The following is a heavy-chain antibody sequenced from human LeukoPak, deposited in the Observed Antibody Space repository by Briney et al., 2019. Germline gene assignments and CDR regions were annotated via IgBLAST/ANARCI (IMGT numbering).Heavy chain of an antibody. CDR1: GGSFSGYY. Sequence: PSETLSLTCAVYGGSFSGYYWSWIRQPPGKGLEWIGEINHSGSTNYNPSLKSRVTISVDTSKNQFSLKLSSVTAADTAVYYCARLGPAEYFQHWGQGTLVTVSS. J-gene: IGHJ1*01. CDR3: ARLGPAEYFQH. CDR2: INHSGST. V-gene: IGHV4-34*01.